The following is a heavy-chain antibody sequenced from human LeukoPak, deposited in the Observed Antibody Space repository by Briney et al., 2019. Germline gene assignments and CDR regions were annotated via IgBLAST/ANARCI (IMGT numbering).Heavy chain of an antibody. J-gene: IGHJ6*03. CDR1: GYTFTSYG. Sequence: ASVKVSCKASGYTFTSYGISWVRQAPGQGLEWMGWISAYNGNTNYAQKLQGRVTTTTDTSTSTAYMELRSLRSDDTAVYYCARSDAVGDYYYYYMDVWGKGTTVTASS. V-gene: IGHV1-18*01. D-gene: IGHD3-16*01. CDR3: ARSDAVGDYYYYYMDV. CDR2: ISAYNGNT.